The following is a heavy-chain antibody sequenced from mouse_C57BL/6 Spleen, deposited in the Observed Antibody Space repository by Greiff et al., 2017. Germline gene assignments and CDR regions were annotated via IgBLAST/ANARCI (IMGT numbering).Heavy chain of an antibody. CDR3: ARDSNFWFAY. CDR2: IYPGSGNT. V-gene: IGHV1-66*01. CDR1: GYSFTSYY. J-gene: IGHJ3*01. D-gene: IGHD2-5*01. Sequence: VQLQESGPELVKPGASVKISCKASGYSFTSYYIHWVKQRPGQGLEWIGWIYPGSGNTKYNEKFKGKATLTADTSSSTAYMQLSSLTSEASAVYYCARDSNFWFAYWGQGTLVTVSA.